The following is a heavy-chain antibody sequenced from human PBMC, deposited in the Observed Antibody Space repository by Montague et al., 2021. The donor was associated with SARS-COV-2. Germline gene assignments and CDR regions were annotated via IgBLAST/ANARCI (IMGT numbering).Heavy chain of an antibody. J-gene: IGHJ4*02. CDR2: SYTSGSI. Sequence: TLSLTCTVSGDSITSGSHYWNWVRQPAGKGLEWVGRSYTSGSIDYNPSLKSRLTISVDTSKNQFSLKLSSATAADTAVYFCAREWGSYSGRFDYWGQGALVTVSS. CDR3: AREWGSYSGRFDY. CDR1: GDSITSGSHY. V-gene: IGHV4-61*02. D-gene: IGHD1-26*01.